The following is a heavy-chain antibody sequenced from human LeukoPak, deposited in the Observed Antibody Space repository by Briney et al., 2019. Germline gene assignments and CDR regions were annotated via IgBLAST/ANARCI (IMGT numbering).Heavy chain of an antibody. D-gene: IGHD2-2*01. Sequence: ASGKVSCKASGDTFTSYYMHWVRQAPGQGLEWMGIINPSGGSTSYAQKFQGRVTMTRDTSTSTVYMELSSLRSEDTAVYYCATDRGVVLPAATQGVLDYRGQGTLVTVSS. CDR2: INPSGGST. CDR1: GDTFTSYY. J-gene: IGHJ4*02. V-gene: IGHV1-46*03. CDR3: ATDRGVVLPAATQGVLDY.